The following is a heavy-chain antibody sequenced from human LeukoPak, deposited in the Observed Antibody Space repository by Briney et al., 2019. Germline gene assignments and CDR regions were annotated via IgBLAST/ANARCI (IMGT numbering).Heavy chain of an antibody. Sequence: PGGSLRLSCAASGFTVSSNYMSWVRQAPGKGLECVSVMYGSGTTYYADSVRGRFTISRDNFKNTLYLQMNSLRSEDTAVYYCARTSSGWFDPWGQGTPVTVSS. D-gene: IGHD6-19*01. CDR1: GFTVSSNY. J-gene: IGHJ5*02. CDR2: MYGSGTT. CDR3: ARTSSGWFDP. V-gene: IGHV3-66*01.